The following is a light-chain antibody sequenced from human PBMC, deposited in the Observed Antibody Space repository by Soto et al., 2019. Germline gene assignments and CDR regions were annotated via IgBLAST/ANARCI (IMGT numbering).Light chain of an antibody. Sequence: EIVMTQSPATLTVSPGERATLSCRASQSVSSNLAWYQQKPGQAPRLLMYVASTRATGIPARFSGSGSGTEFTLTNSSLQSEHFAVYYCQQYNNWPLTFGQGTKVEI. CDR1: QSVSSN. J-gene: IGKJ1*01. CDR2: VAS. V-gene: IGKV3-15*01. CDR3: QQYNNWPLT.